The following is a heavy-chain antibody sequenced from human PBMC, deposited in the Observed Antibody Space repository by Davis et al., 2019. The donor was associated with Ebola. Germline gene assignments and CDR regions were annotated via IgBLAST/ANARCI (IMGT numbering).Heavy chain of an antibody. CDR1: GFTFSSYG. CDR3: AKDLTYYYDSPGGDAFDI. Sequence: GESLKISCAASGFTFSSYGMHWVRQAPGKGLEWVAVISYDGSNKYYADSVKGRFTISRDNSKNTLYLQMNSLRAEDTAVYYCAKDLTYYYDSPGGDAFDIWGQGTMVTVSS. J-gene: IGHJ3*02. D-gene: IGHD3-22*01. V-gene: IGHV3-30*18. CDR2: ISYDGSNK.